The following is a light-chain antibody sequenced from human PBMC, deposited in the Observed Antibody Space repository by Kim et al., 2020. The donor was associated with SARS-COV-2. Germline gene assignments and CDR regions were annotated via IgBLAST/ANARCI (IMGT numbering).Light chain of an antibody. Sequence: GQSITIFCAGTNNDVGGYNYVSWYQQHPGKAPKLLIYDVKRRPSGVSDRSSGSKSGYRATLTISGLQPEDEAEYYCSSYTATTASVFGTGTKVTVL. CDR2: DVK. CDR3: SSYTATTASV. J-gene: IGLJ1*01. V-gene: IGLV2-14*03. CDR1: NNDVGGYNY.